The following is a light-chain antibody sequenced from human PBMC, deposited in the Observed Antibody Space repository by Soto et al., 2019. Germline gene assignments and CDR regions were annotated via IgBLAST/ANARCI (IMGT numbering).Light chain of an antibody. J-gene: IGKJ1*01. V-gene: IGKV3-20*01. Sequence: EIVLTQSPDTLALSPGEGATLSCRASQSVRSSFLAWYQQKPGQAPRLLFYGTSNRATGIPDRFSGSGSGTDFTLTISRLEPEDFAIYYCQQYGTSPPWTFGQRTKVEIK. CDR1: QSVRSSF. CDR3: QQYGTSPPWT. CDR2: GTS.